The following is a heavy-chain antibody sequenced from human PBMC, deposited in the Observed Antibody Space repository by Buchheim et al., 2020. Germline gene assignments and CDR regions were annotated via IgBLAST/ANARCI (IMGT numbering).Heavy chain of an antibody. Sequence: EVQLVESGGGLVQPGGSLRLSCVVSGFTFGSYTMNWIRQAPGKGLECVSYISGGSDSIYYADSVKGRFTISRDNAKYSLYLQMNNLGDEDTAVYYCAREGRDNWNYDYWRQGTL. J-gene: IGHJ4*02. D-gene: IGHD2-21*01. V-gene: IGHV3-48*02. CDR2: ISGGSDSI. CDR3: AREGRDNWNYDY. CDR1: GFTFGSYT.